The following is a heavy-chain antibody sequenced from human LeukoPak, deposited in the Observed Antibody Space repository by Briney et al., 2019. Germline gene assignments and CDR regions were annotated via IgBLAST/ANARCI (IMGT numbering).Heavy chain of an antibody. Sequence: GGSLRLSCAASGFTFSSYSMNWVRQAPGKGLEWVSSISSSSSYIYYADSVKGRFTISRDNAKNSLYLQMNSLRAEDTAVYYCAKTIVATIKGDYWGQGTLVTVSS. D-gene: IGHD5-12*01. V-gene: IGHV3-21*04. CDR1: GFTFSSYS. J-gene: IGHJ4*02. CDR2: ISSSSSYI. CDR3: AKTIVATIKGDY.